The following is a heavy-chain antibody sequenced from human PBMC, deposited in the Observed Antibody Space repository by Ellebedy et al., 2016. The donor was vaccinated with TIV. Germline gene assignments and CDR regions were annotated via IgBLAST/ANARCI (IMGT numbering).Heavy chain of an antibody. CDR2: IYSGGST. V-gene: IGHV3-66*04. CDR3: ARRPNYYGMDV. CDR1: GFTVSSNY. Sequence: PGGSLRLSCAASGFTVSSNYMNWVRQAPGKGLEWVSVIYSGGSTYYADSVKGRFTISRDNSKNTLYLQMNSQRAEDTAVYYCARRPNYYGMDVWGQGTTVTVSS. J-gene: IGHJ6*02.